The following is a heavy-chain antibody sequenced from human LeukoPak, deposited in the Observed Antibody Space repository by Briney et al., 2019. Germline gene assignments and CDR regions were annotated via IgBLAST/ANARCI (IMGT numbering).Heavy chain of an antibody. J-gene: IGHJ4*02. V-gene: IGHV3-30*02. CDR3: AKDSYSSSWYVSDPRFDY. CDR2: IRYDGSNK. D-gene: IGHD6-13*01. CDR1: GFTFSSYG. Sequence: GGSLRLSCAASGFTFSSYGMHWVRQAPGKGLEWVAVIRYDGSNKYYADSVKGRFTISRDNSKNTLYLQMNSLRAEDTAVYYCAKDSYSSSWYVSDPRFDYWGQGTLVTVSS.